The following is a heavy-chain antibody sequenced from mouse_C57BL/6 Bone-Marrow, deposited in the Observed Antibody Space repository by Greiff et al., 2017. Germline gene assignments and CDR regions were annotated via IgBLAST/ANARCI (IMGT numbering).Heavy chain of an antibody. CDR3: ARNDYSYAMDY. V-gene: IGHV1-64*01. Sequence: QVQLQQPGAELVKPGASVKLSCKASGYTFTSYWMHWVKQRPGQGLEWIGMIHPNSGSTNYNEKFKSKATLTVNKSSSTAYMQLSSLTSEDSAVYYCARNDYSYAMDYWCQGTSVTVSS. J-gene: IGHJ4*01. CDR2: IHPNSGST. D-gene: IGHD2-12*01. CDR1: GYTFTSYW.